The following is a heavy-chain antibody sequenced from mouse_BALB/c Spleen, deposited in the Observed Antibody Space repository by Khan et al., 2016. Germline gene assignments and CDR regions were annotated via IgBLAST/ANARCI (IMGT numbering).Heavy chain of an antibody. CDR2: ISYDGSN. CDR3: ARDDLTGTFGY. V-gene: IGHV3-6*02. D-gene: IGHD4-1*01. Sequence: EVQLQESGPGLVKPSQSLSLTCSVTGYSITSGYYWNWIRQFPGNKLEWMGSISYDGSNNYNQSLKNRISITRDTSKNPFFLKLNSVTTEDTATYCCARDDLTGTFGYWGQGTLVTVSA. J-gene: IGHJ3*01. CDR1: GYSITSGYY.